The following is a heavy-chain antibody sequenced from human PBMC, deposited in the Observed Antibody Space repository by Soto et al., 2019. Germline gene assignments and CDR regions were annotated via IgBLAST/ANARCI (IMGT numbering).Heavy chain of an antibody. CDR2: ISWNSGSI. V-gene: IGHV3-9*01. J-gene: IGHJ4*02. Sequence: PGGSLRLSCAATGFTFDDYAMHWVREAPGKGLEWVSGISWNSGSIDYADSVKGRFTISRDNAKNSLYLQMNSLRAEDTALYYCALDIGITVPGIFAYCRQRSLVTVSS. D-gene: IGHD4-4*01. CDR1: GFTFDDYA. CDR3: ALDIGITVPGIFAY.